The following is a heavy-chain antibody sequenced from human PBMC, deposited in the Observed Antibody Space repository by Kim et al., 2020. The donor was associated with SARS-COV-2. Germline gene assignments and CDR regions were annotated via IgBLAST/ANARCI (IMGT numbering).Heavy chain of an antibody. CDR3: ARDDLAYYYGSCLNGMDV. V-gene: IGHV3-74*01. CDR1: GFTFSSYW. D-gene: IGHD3-10*01. Sequence: GGSLRLSCAASGFTFSSYWMHWVRQAPGKGLVWVSRINSDGSSTSYADSVKGRFTISRDNAKNTLYLQMNSLRAEDTAVYYCARDDLAYYYGSCLNGMDVWGQGTTVTLS. CDR2: INSDGSST. J-gene: IGHJ6*02.